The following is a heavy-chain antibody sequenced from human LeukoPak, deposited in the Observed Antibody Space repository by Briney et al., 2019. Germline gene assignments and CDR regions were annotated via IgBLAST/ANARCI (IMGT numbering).Heavy chain of an antibody. Sequence: GESLRLSCAASGFTFSAYAMSWVRQAPGKGLEWVSAITGICASTYYADSVKGRFTISRDNSKNTLSLQMNSLRAEDTAVYYCAKRISGWYYSDYWGQGTLVTVSS. J-gene: IGHJ4*02. CDR3: AKRISGWYYSDY. CDR1: GFTFSAYA. D-gene: IGHD6-19*01. V-gene: IGHV3-23*01. CDR2: ITGICAST.